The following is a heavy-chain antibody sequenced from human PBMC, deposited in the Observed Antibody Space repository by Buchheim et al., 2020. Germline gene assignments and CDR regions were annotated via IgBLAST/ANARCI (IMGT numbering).Heavy chain of an antibody. V-gene: IGHV3-21*01. CDR1: GFTFSSYS. J-gene: IGHJ4*02. D-gene: IGHD4-17*01. Sequence: EVQLVESGGGLVKPGGSLRLSCAASGFTFSSYSMNWVRQAPGKGLEWVSSISSSSSYIYYADSVRGGFTIPRDNAKKSRHPQMNSLRAEDTAVYYCASSRKLYGDYGGDYWGQGTL. CDR2: ISSSSSYI. CDR3: ASSRKLYGDYGGDY.